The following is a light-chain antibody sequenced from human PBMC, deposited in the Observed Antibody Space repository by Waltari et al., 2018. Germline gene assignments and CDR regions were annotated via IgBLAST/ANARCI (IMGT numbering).Light chain of an antibody. CDR3: QQYYTTPYT. CDR2: WAS. CDR1: QSVFYSSNNKNY. J-gene: IGKJ2*01. Sequence: DIVMTQSPDSLAVSLGERATINCKSSQSVFYSSNNKNYLAWYQQKPGQPPNLLMYWASTRESGVPDRFSGSGSGTDFTLTISSLQAEDVAVYYCQQYYTTPYTFGQGTKLEIK. V-gene: IGKV4-1*01.